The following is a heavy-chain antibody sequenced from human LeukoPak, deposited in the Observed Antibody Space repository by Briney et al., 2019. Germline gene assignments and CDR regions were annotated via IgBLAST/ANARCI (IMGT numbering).Heavy chain of an antibody. CDR1: RLTVGINY. V-gene: IGHV3-53*01. CDR3: ARDRYRSGCMDV. J-gene: IGHJ6*02. CDR2: MYADGST. Sequence: TGGSLRLSCAASRLTVGINYMSWVRQAPGKGLEWVSFMYADGSTDYADSVKGRFTISRDNSKNTLYLQMNTLRAEDTAIYYCARDRYRSGCMDVWGQGTTVTVS. D-gene: IGHD6-19*01.